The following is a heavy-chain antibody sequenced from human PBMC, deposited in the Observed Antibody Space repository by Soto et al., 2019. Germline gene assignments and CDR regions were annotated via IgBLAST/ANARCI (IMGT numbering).Heavy chain of an antibody. CDR3: ARHHYPALRYFDWLFPLDY. J-gene: IGHJ4*02. Sequence: PGGSLRLSCAASGFTFSSYSMNWVRQAPGKGLEWVSYISSSSSTIYYADSVKGRFTISRDNAKNSLYLQMNSLRAEDTAVYYCARHHYPALRYFDWLFPLDYWGQGTLVTVSS. CDR1: GFTFSSYS. D-gene: IGHD3-9*01. CDR2: ISSSSSTI. V-gene: IGHV3-48*01.